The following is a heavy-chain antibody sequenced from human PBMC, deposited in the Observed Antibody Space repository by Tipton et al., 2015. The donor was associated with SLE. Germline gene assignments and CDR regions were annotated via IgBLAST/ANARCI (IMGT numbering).Heavy chain of an antibody. Sequence: GSLRLSCTASGFTFSSYAMSWVRQAPGKGLEWVSSISGSGGSTYYADSVKGRFAISRDNSKNTLFLQMNSLRAEDTAVYYCAKTINWAFDFWGQGTLVTVSS. J-gene: IGHJ4*02. CDR3: AKTINWAFDF. D-gene: IGHD7-27*01. CDR1: GFTFSSYA. V-gene: IGHV3-23*01. CDR2: ISGSGGST.